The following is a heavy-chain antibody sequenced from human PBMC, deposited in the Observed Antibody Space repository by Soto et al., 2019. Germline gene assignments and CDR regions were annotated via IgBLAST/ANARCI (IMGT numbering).Heavy chain of an antibody. CDR3: QADHPHMAMGWQV. D-gene: IGHD1-26*01. Sequence: SMKVSCKASGFDFGSFGTQSLRQTRGRGLEWIGWIVVVSGSTNYARHFQGRVAISRDMSSSTAYLDLSDLKTDDTGVYFCQADHPHMAMGWQVW. CDR1: GFDFGSFG. CDR2: IVVVSGST. J-gene: IGHJ3*01. V-gene: IGHV1-58*02.